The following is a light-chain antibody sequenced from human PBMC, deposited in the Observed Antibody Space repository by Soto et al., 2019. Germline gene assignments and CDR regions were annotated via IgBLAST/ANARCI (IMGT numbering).Light chain of an antibody. CDR1: SSDVGGYNY. V-gene: IGLV2-8*01. J-gene: IGLJ1*01. CDR3: YSYAGSSIYV. Sequence: QSALTQPPSASGSPGQSVTITCTGTSSDVGGYNYVSWYQQHPSKAPKLMISEVNKRPSGVPDRFSGSKSGNTASLTVSGLQAEDEADYYCYSYAGSSIYVFGTGTKVTVL. CDR2: EVN.